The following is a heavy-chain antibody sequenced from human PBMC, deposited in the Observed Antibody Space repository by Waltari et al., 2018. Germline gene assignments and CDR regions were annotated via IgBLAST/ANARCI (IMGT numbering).Heavy chain of an antibody. CDR1: GSSFRSYG. Sequence: QVKLVESGGGVVKPAKSLKLSCVGSGSSFRSYGMHWVRQAPGKGVEGVAVVWYDGSNQYYADSVKGRFTISRDNSKNTLYLQVNSLRAEDTAVYYCTRDISGRTAFDIWGQGTMVTVSS. V-gene: IGHV3-33*01. D-gene: IGHD3-10*01. CDR2: VWYDGSNQ. J-gene: IGHJ3*02. CDR3: TRDISGRTAFDI.